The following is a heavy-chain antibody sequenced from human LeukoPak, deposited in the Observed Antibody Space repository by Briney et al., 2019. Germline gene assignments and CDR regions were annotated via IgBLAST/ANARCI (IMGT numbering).Heavy chain of an antibody. Sequence: GGSLRLSCAASGFTFSSYWMSWVRQAPGKGLEWVANIKQDGSGKYYVDSVKGRFTISRDNAKNSLYLQMNSLRAEDTAVYYCARELRDFDWLLSTSEGHNWFDPWGQGTLVTVSS. V-gene: IGHV3-7*03. CDR3: ARELRDFDWLLSTSEGHNWFDP. CDR2: IKQDGSGK. J-gene: IGHJ5*02. D-gene: IGHD3-9*01. CDR1: GFTFSSYW.